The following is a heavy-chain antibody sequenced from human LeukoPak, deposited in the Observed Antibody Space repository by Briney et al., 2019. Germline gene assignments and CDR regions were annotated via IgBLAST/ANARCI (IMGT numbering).Heavy chain of an antibody. Sequence: PGGSLRLSCAASGFTFSSYSMNWVRQAPGKGLEWVSYISSSSSTIYYADSVKGRFTISRDNAKNSLYLQMNSLRAEDTAVYYCAREWDYYDSSGFDYWGQGTLVTVSS. CDR3: AREWDYYDSSGFDY. J-gene: IGHJ4*02. V-gene: IGHV3-48*04. CDR1: GFTFSSYS. D-gene: IGHD3-22*01. CDR2: ISSSSSTI.